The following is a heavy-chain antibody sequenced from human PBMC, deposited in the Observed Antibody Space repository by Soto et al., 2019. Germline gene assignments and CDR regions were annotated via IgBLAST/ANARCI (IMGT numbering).Heavy chain of an antibody. V-gene: IGHV4-61*01. CDR3: ARGVNQWQWLADYYFDY. CDR2: IYYSGST. D-gene: IGHD6-19*01. CDR1: GGSVSSGSYY. Sequence: SETLSLTCTVSGGSVSSGSYYWSWIRQPPGKGLEWIGYIYYSGSTNYNPSLKSRVTISVDTSKKQFSLKLSSVTAADTAVYYCARGVNQWQWLADYYFDYWGQGTLVTVSS. J-gene: IGHJ4*02.